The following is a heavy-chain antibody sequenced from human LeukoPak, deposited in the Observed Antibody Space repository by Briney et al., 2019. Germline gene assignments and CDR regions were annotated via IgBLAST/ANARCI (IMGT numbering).Heavy chain of an antibody. CDR3: IRTLIVATSPYMDV. D-gene: IGHD5-12*01. CDR1: GFTFSSYW. V-gene: IGHV3-74*01. J-gene: IGHJ6*03. CDR2: VNSDGTGT. Sequence: GGSLRLSCAASGFTFSSYWMHWVRHAPGKGLVWVSRVNSDGTGTTYADSVEGRFTISRDNAKNTVYLQMNSLRAEDTAIYYCIRTLIVATSPYMDVWGKGTTVTVSS.